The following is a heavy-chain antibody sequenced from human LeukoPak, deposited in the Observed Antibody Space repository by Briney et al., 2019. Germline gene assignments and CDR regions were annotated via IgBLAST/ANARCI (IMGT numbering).Heavy chain of an antibody. CDR1: GGSFSGYY. D-gene: IGHD3-10*01. J-gene: IGHJ4*02. CDR3: ARGGHYYGSGRPIY. Sequence: SETLSLTCAVHGGSFSGYYWSWIRQPPGKGLEWIGEINHSGSTNYNPSLKSRVTISVDTSKNQFSLKLSSVTAADTAVYYCARGGHYYGSGRPIYWGQGTLVTVSS. V-gene: IGHV4-34*01. CDR2: INHSGST.